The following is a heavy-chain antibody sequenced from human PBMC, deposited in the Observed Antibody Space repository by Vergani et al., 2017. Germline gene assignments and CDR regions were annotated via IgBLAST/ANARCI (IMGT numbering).Heavy chain of an antibody. CDR2: ISGSGGST. CDR1: GFTFSSYG. CDR3: AKDQGGSYLWYFDY. Sequence: VQLVESGGGVVQPGRSLRLSCAASGFTFSSYGMHWVRQAPGKGLEWVSAISGSGGSTYYADSVKGRFTISRDNSKNTLYLQMNSLRAEDTAVYYCAKDQGGSYLWYFDYWGQGTLVTVSS. V-gene: IGHV3-23*04. D-gene: IGHD1-26*01. J-gene: IGHJ4*02.